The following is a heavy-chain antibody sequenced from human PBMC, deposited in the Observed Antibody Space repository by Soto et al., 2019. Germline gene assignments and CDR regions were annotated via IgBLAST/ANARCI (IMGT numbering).Heavy chain of an antibody. CDR1: GGTFSSYA. J-gene: IGHJ6*02. Sequence: QVQLVQSGAEVKKPGSSVKVSCKASGGTFSSYAISWVRQAPGQGLEWMGGIIPIFGTANYAQKFQGRVTITADESTSTAYRELSSLRSEDTAVYYCAREGGSGSYRYYGRDVWGQGTMVTVSS. V-gene: IGHV1-69*12. CDR2: IIPIFGTA. CDR3: AREGGSGSYRYYGRDV. D-gene: IGHD3-10*01.